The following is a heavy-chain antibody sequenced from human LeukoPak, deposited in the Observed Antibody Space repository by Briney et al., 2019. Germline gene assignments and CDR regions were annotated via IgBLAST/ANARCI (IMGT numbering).Heavy chain of an antibody. CDR3: ARDANSWNDY. CDR1: GYMFSDYY. V-gene: IGHV3-11*01. D-gene: IGHD1-1*01. J-gene: IGHJ4*02. Sequence: GGSLRLSCAASGYMFSDYYMSCIRQAPGKGLEWVSYISASGSTIFYADSVKGRFTISRDNAKNSLYLQMNSLRAEDTAVYYCARDANSWNDYWGQGTLVTVSS. CDR2: ISASGSTI.